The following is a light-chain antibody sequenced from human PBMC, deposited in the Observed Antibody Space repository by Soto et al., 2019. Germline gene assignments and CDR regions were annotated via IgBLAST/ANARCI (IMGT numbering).Light chain of an antibody. CDR1: QNVLSN. Sequence: IVMTQSPATLSVSPGERATLSCRASQNVLSNLAWYQQKPGQAPRHLIYGASTRATGLPARFSGSGSGTQFTLTIRSLQSEDFAVYYCQQYNNWPITFGQGTRLEIK. J-gene: IGKJ5*01. CDR2: GAS. V-gene: IGKV3-15*01. CDR3: QQYNNWPIT.